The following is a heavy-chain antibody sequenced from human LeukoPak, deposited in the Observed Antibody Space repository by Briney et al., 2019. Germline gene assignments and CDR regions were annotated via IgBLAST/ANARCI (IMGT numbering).Heavy chain of an antibody. V-gene: IGHV4-34*01. CDR2: INHSGST. D-gene: IGHD3-10*01. CDR3: ARGLYYAYYYGSGSYYYYYYYMDV. J-gene: IGHJ6*03. Sequence: SETLSLTCAVYGGSFSGYYWSWIRQPPGKGLERIGEINHSGSTNYNPSLKSRVTISVDTSKNQFSLKLSSVTAADTAVYYCARGLYYAYYYGSGSYYYYYYYMDVWGKGTTVTFSS. CDR1: GGSFSGYY.